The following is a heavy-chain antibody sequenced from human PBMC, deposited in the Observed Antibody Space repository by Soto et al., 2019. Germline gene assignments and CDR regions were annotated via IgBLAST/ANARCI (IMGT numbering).Heavy chain of an antibody. Sequence: QLQLQESGPGLVKPSETLSLTCTVSGGSISSSSYYWGWIRQPPGKGPEWIGSIYYSGSTYYNPSLKSRVTISVDTAKKQFSLKLSSVTAADTAVYYCAYEYSSSEGYYYYYGMDVWGQGTTVTVSS. J-gene: IGHJ6*02. V-gene: IGHV4-39*01. CDR1: GGSISSSSYY. D-gene: IGHD6-6*01. CDR3: AYEYSSSEGYYYYYGMDV. CDR2: IYYSGST.